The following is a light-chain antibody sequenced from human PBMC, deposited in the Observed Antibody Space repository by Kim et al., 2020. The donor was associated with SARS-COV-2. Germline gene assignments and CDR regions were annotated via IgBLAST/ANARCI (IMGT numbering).Light chain of an antibody. V-gene: IGLV3-25*03. J-gene: IGLJ3*02. Sequence: SYELTQPPSVSVSPGQTARITCSGDALPKQYAYWYQQKPGQAPVLVIYKDSERPSGIPERFSGSSSGTTVTLTISGVQAEDEADYYCQSADSSGTYIWVFGGGTQLTVL. CDR1: ALPKQY. CDR2: KDS. CDR3: QSADSSGTYIWV.